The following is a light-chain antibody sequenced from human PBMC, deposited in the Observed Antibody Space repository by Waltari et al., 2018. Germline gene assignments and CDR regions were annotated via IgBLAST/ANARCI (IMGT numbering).Light chain of an antibody. Sequence: QSALTQPASVSGSPGQSITISCTGTSSDVGGYNYVSWYQQHPGKAPKLMIYDVSNQPSGVSIRFSGSKSGNTASLTISGLQAEDEADYYCSAYTSSSTLGFGGGTKLTVL. CDR1: SSDVGGYNY. V-gene: IGLV2-14*03. CDR2: DVS. J-gene: IGLJ2*01. CDR3: SAYTSSSTLG.